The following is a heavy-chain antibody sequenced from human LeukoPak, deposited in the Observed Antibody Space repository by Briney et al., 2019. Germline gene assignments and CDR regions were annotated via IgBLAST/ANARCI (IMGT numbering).Heavy chain of an antibody. CDR1: GFTFSSYA. Sequence: GGSLRLSCAASGFTFSSYAMSWVRQAPGKGLEWVSAISGSGGSTYYADSVKGRFTTSRDNSKNTLYLQMNSLRAEDTAVYYCAKTDSSSWYVSNWFDPWGQGTLVTVSS. D-gene: IGHD6-13*01. CDR3: AKTDSSSWYVSNWFDP. V-gene: IGHV3-23*01. J-gene: IGHJ5*02. CDR2: ISGSGGST.